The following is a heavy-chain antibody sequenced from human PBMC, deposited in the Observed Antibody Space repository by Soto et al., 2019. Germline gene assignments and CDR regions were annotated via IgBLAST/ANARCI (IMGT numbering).Heavy chain of an antibody. D-gene: IGHD3-10*01. CDR3: ARERDYGTAPAFDP. J-gene: IGHJ5*02. CDR1: GGSISTTDW. V-gene: IGHV4-4*02. CDR2: ISHSGTT. Sequence: QVQLQESGPGLVKPSGTLSLTCAVSGGSISTTDWWNWLRQPPGKGLEWIAEISHSGTTHYNPSLKSRVTIAVDKSKNHFSLRLTSVTAADTAVYYFARERDYGTAPAFDPWGQGALVTVSS.